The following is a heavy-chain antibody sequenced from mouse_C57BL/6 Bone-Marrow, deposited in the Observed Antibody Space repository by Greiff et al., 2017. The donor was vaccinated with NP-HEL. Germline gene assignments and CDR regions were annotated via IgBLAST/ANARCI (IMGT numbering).Heavy chain of an antibody. CDR2: IYPRDGST. CDR1: GYTFTDHT. CDR3: ARKGGLYYDYDFAY. Sequence: VHLVESDAELVKPGASVKISCKVSGYTFTDHTIHWMKQRPEQGLEWIGYIYPRDGSTKYNEKFKGKATLTADKSSSTAYMQLNSLTSEDSAVYFCARKGGLYYDYDFAYWGQGTLVTVSA. J-gene: IGHJ3*01. V-gene: IGHV1-78*01. D-gene: IGHD2-4*01.